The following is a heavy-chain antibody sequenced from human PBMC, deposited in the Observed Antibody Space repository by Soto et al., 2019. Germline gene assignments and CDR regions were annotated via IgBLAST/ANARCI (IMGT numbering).Heavy chain of an antibody. CDR2: IYHSGST. V-gene: IGHV4-4*02. CDR1: GGSISSSNW. Sequence: SETLSLTCAVSGGSISSSNWWSWVRQPPGKGLEWIGEIYHSGSTNYNPSLKSRVTISVDKSKNQFSLKLSSVTAADTAVYYCARAPPIAAAFFDYWGQGTLVTVSS. D-gene: IGHD6-13*01. CDR3: ARAPPIAAAFFDY. J-gene: IGHJ4*02.